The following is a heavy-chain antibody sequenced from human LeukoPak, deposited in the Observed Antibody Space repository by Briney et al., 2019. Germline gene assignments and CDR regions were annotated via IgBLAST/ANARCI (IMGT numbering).Heavy chain of an antibody. CDR3: AKIEVAVADSNWFDP. J-gene: IGHJ5*02. V-gene: IGHV3-23*01. D-gene: IGHD6-19*01. CDR1: GFTFSSSA. Sequence: GGSLRLSCAASGFTFSSSARSWVRQAPGKGLEWVSAISSGGGSTYYADSMKGRFTISRDNSKNTLYLQMNSLRAEDTAVYYCAKIEVAVADSNWFDPWGQGTLVTVSS. CDR2: ISSGGGST.